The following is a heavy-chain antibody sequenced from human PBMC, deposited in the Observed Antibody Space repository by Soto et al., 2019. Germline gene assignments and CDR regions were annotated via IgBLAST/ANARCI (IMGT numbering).Heavy chain of an antibody. CDR1: GFTFSSYG. D-gene: IGHD6-19*01. CDR2: IWYDGSNK. J-gene: IGHJ5*02. CDR3: ARDLGGWYISNWFDP. V-gene: IGHV3-33*01. Sequence: GGSLRLSCAASGFTFSSYGMHWVRQAPGKGLEWVAVIWYDGSNKYYADSVKGRFTISRDNSKNTLYLQMNSLRAEDTAVYYCARDLGGWYISNWFDPWGQGTLVTVSS.